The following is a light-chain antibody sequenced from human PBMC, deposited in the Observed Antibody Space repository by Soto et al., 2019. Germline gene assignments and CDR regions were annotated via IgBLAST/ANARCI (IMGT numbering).Light chain of an antibody. J-gene: IGKJ1*01. V-gene: IGKV3-15*01. CDR3: QHFGYPQWT. CDR1: QSISRT. Sequence: EILMTQSPATLSVSPGEGLTLSCRASQSISRTLAWYQQRPGQAPRLLIYGASSRATGVPARFSGSGSGTEFTLTISSLQSEDFAVYYCQHFGYPQWTFGRGTKVDI. CDR2: GAS.